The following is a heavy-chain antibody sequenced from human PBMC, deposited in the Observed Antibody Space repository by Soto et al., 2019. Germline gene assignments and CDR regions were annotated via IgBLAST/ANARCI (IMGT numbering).Heavy chain of an antibody. D-gene: IGHD3-3*01. CDR1: GYTFTSYG. J-gene: IGHJ6*02. CDR2: ISAYNGNT. Sequence: ASVKVSCKASGYTFTSYGISWVRQAPGQGLEGMGWISAYNGNTNYAQKLQGRVTMTTDTSTSTAYMELRSLRSDDTAVYYCASVLEWLFPDSYYYYGMDVWGQGPTVTVYS. V-gene: IGHV1-18*01. CDR3: ASVLEWLFPDSYYYYGMDV.